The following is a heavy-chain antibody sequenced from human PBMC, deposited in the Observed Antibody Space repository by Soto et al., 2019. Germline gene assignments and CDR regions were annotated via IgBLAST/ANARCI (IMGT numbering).Heavy chain of an antibody. CDR2: IRSKANSYAT. CDR3: TGSTFWNGMDV. D-gene: IGHD3-3*01. V-gene: IGHV3-73*01. Sequence: GGSLRLSCAASGFTFSGSAMHWVRPASGKGLEWVGRIRSKANSYATAYAASVKGRFTISRDDSKNTAYLQMNSLKTEDTAVYYCTGSTFWNGMDVWGQGTTVTVSS. J-gene: IGHJ6*02. CDR1: GFTFSGSA.